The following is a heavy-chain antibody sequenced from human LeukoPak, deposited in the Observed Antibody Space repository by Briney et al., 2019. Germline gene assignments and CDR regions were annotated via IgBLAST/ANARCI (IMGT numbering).Heavy chain of an antibody. J-gene: IGHJ4*02. V-gene: IGHV3-21*03. CDR3: SRDSALAAFNY. D-gene: IGHD6-19*01. Sequence: GGSLRLSCAISGLTSICNSMNWVRQAPGKGLEWVSTISCRGDNIYYADSIKGRFTTSRDNAKSSLYLQMTSLRADDTAMYYCSRDSALAAFNYWGQGTLVTASS. CDR1: GLTSICNS. CDR2: ISCRGDNI.